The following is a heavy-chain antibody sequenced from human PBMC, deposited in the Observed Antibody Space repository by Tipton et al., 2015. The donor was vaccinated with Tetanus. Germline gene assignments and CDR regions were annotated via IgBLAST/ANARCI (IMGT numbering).Heavy chain of an antibody. CDR1: GFSFSTYW. V-gene: IGHV3-74*03. D-gene: IGHD3-10*01. J-gene: IGHJ4*02. CDR3: ARDGSGSYYVDDYFDY. CDR2: INVDGSTT. Sequence: SLRLSCTASGFSFSTYWMHWVRQAPGKGPEWVSRINVDGSTTTYAHSVKGRFAISRDNAKNTLYLQMNSLRAEDTAVYYCARDGSGSYYVDDYFDYWGQGTLVTVSS.